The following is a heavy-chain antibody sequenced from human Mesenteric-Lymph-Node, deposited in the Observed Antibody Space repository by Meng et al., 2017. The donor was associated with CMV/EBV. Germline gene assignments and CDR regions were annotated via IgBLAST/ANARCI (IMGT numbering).Heavy chain of an antibody. CDR1: GGTFSSYA. V-gene: IGHV1-69*05. Sequence: SVKVSCKASGGTFSSYAINWVRQAPGQGLEWMGGIIPIFGTANYAQKFQGRVTITTDEPTSTAYMELSSLRSEDTAVYYCARGDDSSGYYSFGIDYWGQGTLVTVSS. J-gene: IGHJ4*02. D-gene: IGHD3-22*01. CDR2: IIPIFGTA. CDR3: ARGDDSSGYYSFGIDY.